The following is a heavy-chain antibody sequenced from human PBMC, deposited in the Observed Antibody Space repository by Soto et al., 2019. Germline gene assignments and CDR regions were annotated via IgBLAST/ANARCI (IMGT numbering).Heavy chain of an antibody. CDR1: AFTFSSSW. CDR2: INEDGSEK. D-gene: IGHD3-16*01. CDR3: ARDPFFGAFDI. J-gene: IGHJ3*02. Sequence: EVHLVESVGGLVQPGGCLRLSCRAAAFTFSSSWMAWVRQAPGKGLEWVATINEDGSEKEYVDSVKGRFTISRDNAENSLYLQMNTLRAEDTAVYYCARDPFFGAFDIWGQGTMVTVSS. V-gene: IGHV3-7*01.